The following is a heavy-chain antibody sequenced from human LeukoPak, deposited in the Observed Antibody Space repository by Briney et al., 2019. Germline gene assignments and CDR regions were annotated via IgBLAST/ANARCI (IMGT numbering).Heavy chain of an antibody. D-gene: IGHD6-6*01. J-gene: IGHJ6*02. CDR1: GFTFSSYA. CDR3: ARDPPVHGMDV. Sequence: GSLRLSCAASGFTFSSYAMSWVRQPPGKGLEWIGSIYHSGSTYYNPSLKSRVTISVDTSKNQFSLKLTSVTAADTAVYYCARDPPVHGMDVWGQGTTVTVSS. V-gene: IGHV4-38-2*02. CDR2: IYHSGST.